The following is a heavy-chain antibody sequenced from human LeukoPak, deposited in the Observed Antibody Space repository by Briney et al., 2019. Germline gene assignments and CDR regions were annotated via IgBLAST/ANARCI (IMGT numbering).Heavy chain of an antibody. Sequence: SQTLSLTCTVSGGSISSGGYYWSWIRQPPGKGLEWIGHIYHSGSTYYNPSLKSRVTISVDRSKNQFSLKLSSVTAADTAVYYCARVGSSSTISYYYYMDVWGKGTTVTVSS. V-gene: IGHV4-30-2*01. J-gene: IGHJ6*03. CDR2: IYHSGST. D-gene: IGHD2-2*01. CDR1: GGSISSGGYY. CDR3: ARVGSSSTISYYYYMDV.